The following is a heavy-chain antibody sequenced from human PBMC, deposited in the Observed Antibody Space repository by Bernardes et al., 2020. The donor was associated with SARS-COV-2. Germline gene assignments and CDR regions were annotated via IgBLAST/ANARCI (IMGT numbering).Heavy chain of an antibody. Sequence: ASEKVSCKASGYTFTSYYMHWVRQAPGQGLEWMGIINPSGGSTSYAQTFQGRVTMTRDTSTSTVYMELSSLRSDDTAVYYCARDRPYVDTAKPRPNWFDPWGQGTLVTVSS. CDR1: GYTFTSYY. D-gene: IGHD5-18*01. CDR2: INPSGGST. V-gene: IGHV1-46*01. CDR3: ARDRPYVDTAKPRPNWFDP. J-gene: IGHJ5*02.